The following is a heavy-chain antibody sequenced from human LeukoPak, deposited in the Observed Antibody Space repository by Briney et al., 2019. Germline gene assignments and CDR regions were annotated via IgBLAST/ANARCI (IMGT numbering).Heavy chain of an antibody. D-gene: IGHD1-26*01. V-gene: IGHV4-59*01. Sequence: TTSETLSLTCTVSGGSISSYYWSWIRQPPGKGLEWIGYIYYSGSTNYNPSLKSRVTISVDTSKNQFSLKLSSVTAADTAVYYCAREQGGAYYYGMDVWGQGTTVTVSS. CDR1: GGSISSYY. CDR2: IYYSGST. J-gene: IGHJ6*02. CDR3: AREQGGAYYYGMDV.